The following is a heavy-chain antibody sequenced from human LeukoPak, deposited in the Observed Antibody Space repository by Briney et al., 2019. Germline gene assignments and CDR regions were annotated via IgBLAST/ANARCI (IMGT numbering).Heavy chain of an antibody. Sequence: GASVRVSCKASRYTFTGYDINGVRQATGQGLEWMGWMNPNTGDTGYSHKFQGRVTMTRDTSIDTAYMELSGLTSEDTAVYYCTRGSLSGSSRDYWGQGTLVTVSS. CDR2: MNPNTGDT. V-gene: IGHV1-8*01. J-gene: IGHJ4*02. D-gene: IGHD1-26*01. CDR1: RYTFTGYD. CDR3: TRGSLSGSSRDY.